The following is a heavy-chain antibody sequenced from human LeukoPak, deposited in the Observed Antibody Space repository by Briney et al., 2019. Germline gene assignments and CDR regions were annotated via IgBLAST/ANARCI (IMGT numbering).Heavy chain of an antibody. Sequence: SETLSLTCIVSGGSISSSSHYWGWIRQPPGKGLEWNVSIDYSGSTYYNPALKSRVTISVVTSKNQFSLKLSSVTAADTAVYYCARRSSGYSSGWYGGDFFDYWGQGTLVTVSS. CDR3: ARRSSGYSSGWYGGDFFDY. V-gene: IGHV4-39*01. CDR1: GGSISSSSHY. J-gene: IGHJ4*02. D-gene: IGHD6-19*01. CDR2: IDYSGST.